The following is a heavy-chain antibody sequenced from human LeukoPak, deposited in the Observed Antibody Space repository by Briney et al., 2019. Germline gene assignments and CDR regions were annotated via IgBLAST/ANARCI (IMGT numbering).Heavy chain of an antibody. D-gene: IGHD1-26*01. V-gene: IGHV1-3*01. CDR3: ARVRWELHLIFDY. CDR1: GDTFTSYA. CDR2: INAGNGNT. J-gene: IGHJ4*02. Sequence: GASVKVSCKASGDTFTSYAMHWVRQAPGQRLEWMGWINAGNGNTKYSQKFQGRVTITRDTSASTAYMELSSLRSEDTAVYYCARVRWELHLIFDYWGQGTLVTVSS.